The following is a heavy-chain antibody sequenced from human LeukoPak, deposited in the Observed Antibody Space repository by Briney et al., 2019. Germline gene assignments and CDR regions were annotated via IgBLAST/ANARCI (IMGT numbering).Heavy chain of an antibody. D-gene: IGHD4-23*01. V-gene: IGHV4-30-2*01. CDR1: GVSITNVGNY. CDR2: IFHSGSLSA. J-gene: IGHJ3*01. Sequence: PSQTLSLTCTVSGVSITNVGNYWSWFRQPPGKGLEWIGYIFHSGSLSAYYNPSFKSRVTISVDRPKNQFSLNLSSVTAADTAVYYCARDLDIEYGGNSEGFDLWGQGTMVTVSS. CDR3: ARDLDIEYGGNSEGFDL.